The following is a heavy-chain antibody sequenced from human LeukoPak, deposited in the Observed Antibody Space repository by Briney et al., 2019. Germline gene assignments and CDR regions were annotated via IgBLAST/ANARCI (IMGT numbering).Heavy chain of an antibody. Sequence: GGSLRLSCAASGFTFSSYAMSWVRQAPGKGLEWVGRIKSKSDGGTTDYAAPVKGRFTISRDDAENTLYLQMNSLKTEDTAVYYCATGGGAYGGFGYWGQGTLVTVSS. CDR1: GFTFSSYA. D-gene: IGHD3-10*01. V-gene: IGHV3-15*01. J-gene: IGHJ4*02. CDR2: IKSKSDGGTT. CDR3: ATGGGAYGGFGY.